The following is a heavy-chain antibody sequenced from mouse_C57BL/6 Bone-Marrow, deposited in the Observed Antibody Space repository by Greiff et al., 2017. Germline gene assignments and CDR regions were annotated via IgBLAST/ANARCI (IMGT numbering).Heavy chain of an antibody. CDR2: ISSGGDYI. V-gene: IGHV5-9-1*02. D-gene: IGHD1-1*01. J-gene: IGHJ3*01. Sequence: EVKVVESGEGLVKPGGSLKLSCAASGFTFSSYAMSWVRQTPEKRLEWVAYISSGGDYIYYADTVKGRFTISRDNARNTLYLQMSSLKSEDTATYYCTRMTTVVGGWAYWGQGTLVTVSA. CDR1: GFTFSSYA. CDR3: TRMTTVVGGWAY.